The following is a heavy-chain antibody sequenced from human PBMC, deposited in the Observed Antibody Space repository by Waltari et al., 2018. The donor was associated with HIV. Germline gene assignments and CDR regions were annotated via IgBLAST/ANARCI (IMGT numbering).Heavy chain of an antibody. J-gene: IGHJ2*01. CDR1: GFTFGNFA. CDR3: TKDSGSNGWDLDL. CDR2: VTGDSGTA. D-gene: IGHD1-26*01. V-gene: IGHV3-23*01. Sequence: EVQMLESGGDSVQPGGSLRLSCAASGFTFGNFAITWVRQAPGEGLEWVSAVTGDSGTAYYADSVKGRLTIFRDDSKNTWEEQMNSRRDEDTAVYYWTKDSGSNGWDLDLWGRGTLVTVSP.